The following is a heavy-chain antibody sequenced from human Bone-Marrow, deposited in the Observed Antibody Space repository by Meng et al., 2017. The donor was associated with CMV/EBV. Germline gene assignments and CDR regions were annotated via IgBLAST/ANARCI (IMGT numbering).Heavy chain of an antibody. J-gene: IGHJ4*02. V-gene: IGHV3-53*01. CDR2: IYPAGST. CDR1: GFSVSSDY. CDR3: ARDGTWLRFLEWLFDY. D-gene: IGHD3-3*01. Sequence: GESLKISCAVSGFSVSSDYMNWVRQAPGKGLEWVSVIYPAGSTYYADSVKGRFTISRDSSKNTLHLQMNSLRAEDTAVYYCARDGTWLRFLEWLFDYWGQGTPVTVSS.